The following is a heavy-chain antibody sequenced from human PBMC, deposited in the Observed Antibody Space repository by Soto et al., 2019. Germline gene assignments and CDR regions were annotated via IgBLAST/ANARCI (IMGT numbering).Heavy chain of an antibody. D-gene: IGHD1-26*01. J-gene: IGHJ4*02. CDR2: INPSGGST. Sequence: QVQLVQSGAEVKKPGASVKVSCKASGYTFTSYYMHWVRQAPGQGLEWMGIINPSGGSTSYAQKLQGRVTMTRDTSTSTVYRELSSLRSEDTAVYYCARDEYGAGGRYLPLFDYWGQGTLVTVSS. V-gene: IGHV1-46*03. CDR3: ARDEYGAGGRYLPLFDY. CDR1: GYTFTSYY.